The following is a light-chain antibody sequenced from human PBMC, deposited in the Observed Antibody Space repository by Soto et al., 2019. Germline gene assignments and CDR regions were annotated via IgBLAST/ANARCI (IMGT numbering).Light chain of an antibody. Sequence: QSVLTQPASVSGSPGQSITISCTGTSCDVGGYNYVSWYQQHPGKAPKLMIYDVSNRPSGVSNRFSGSKSGNTASLTISGLQAEDEADYYCSSYTSSSPLFGTGTKVTVL. J-gene: IGLJ1*01. CDR1: SCDVGGYNY. V-gene: IGLV2-14*01. CDR3: SSYTSSSPL. CDR2: DVS.